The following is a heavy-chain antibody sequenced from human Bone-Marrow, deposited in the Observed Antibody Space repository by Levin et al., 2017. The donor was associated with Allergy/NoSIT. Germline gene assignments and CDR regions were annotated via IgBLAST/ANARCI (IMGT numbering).Heavy chain of an antibody. CDR2: MTSNGLGT. J-gene: IGHJ4*02. Sequence: PGGSLRLSCLCSGFTFSSYAMSWVRQVPGKGLEWVSHMTSNGLGTYYADSVKGRFTISRDISKDTLYLQMNSLRAEDMAIYYCARTTYGDPDYWGQGALVTVSS. D-gene: IGHD4-17*01. V-gene: IGHV3-23*01. CDR1: GFTFSSYA. CDR3: ARTTYGDPDY.